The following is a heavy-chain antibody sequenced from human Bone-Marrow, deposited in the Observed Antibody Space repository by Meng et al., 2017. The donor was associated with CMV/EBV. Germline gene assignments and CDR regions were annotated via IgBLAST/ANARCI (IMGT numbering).Heavy chain of an antibody. J-gene: IGHJ5*02. D-gene: IGHD3-3*01. CDR1: GFTFNVYS. V-gene: IGHV3-7*01. CDR3: ASSYLYYDFWSGYFP. CDR2: IKQDGSEK. Sequence: GGSLRLSCAASGFTFNVYSLNWVRQAPGRGLEWVANIKQDGSEKYYVDSVKGRFTISRDNAKNSLYLQMNSLRAEDTAVYYCASSYLYYDFWSGYFPWGQGTLVTVSS.